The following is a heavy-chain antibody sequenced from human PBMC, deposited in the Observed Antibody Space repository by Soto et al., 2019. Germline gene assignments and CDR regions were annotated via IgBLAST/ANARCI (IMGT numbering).Heavy chain of an antibody. CDR2: FDPEDGET. CDR3: ATEPYDSSGYFYPYYFDY. CDR1: GYTLTELS. V-gene: IGHV1-24*01. Sequence: ASLKVSCKVSGYTLTELSMHWVRQAPGKGLEWMGGFDPEDGETIYAQKFQGRVTMTEDTSTDTAYMELSSLRSEDTAVYYCATEPYDSSGYFYPYYFDYWGQGTLVTVSS. D-gene: IGHD3-22*01. J-gene: IGHJ4*02.